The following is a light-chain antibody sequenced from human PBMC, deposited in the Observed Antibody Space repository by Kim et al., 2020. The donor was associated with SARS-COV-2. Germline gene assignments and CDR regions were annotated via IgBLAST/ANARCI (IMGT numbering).Light chain of an antibody. CDR3: NSYTTSSTWV. V-gene: IGLV2-14*01. J-gene: IGLJ3*02. CDR1: SSDVGGYEY. CDR2: EVS. Sequence: QSALAQPASLSGSPGQSITISCTGTSSDVGGYEYVSWYQQHPGKAPKLMIYEVSNRPSGVSDRFSGSKSGNTASLTISGLQAEDEADYYCNSYTTSSTWVFGGGTQLTVL.